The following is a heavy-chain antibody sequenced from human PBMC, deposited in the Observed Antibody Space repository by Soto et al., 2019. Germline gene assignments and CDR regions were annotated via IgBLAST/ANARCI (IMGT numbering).Heavy chain of an antibody. CDR3: ARDLSEWAFDI. J-gene: IGHJ3*02. CDR2: ISAYDGKT. Sequence: GASVKVSCKTSGYTFNTYGINWVRQAPGQGLELMGWISAYDGKTTYAEKFQGRVTLTTDTSTSTAYMELRSLRSEDTAVYYCARDLSEWAFDIWGQGTMVTV. CDR1: GYTFNTYG. V-gene: IGHV1-18*01. D-gene: IGHD3-3*01.